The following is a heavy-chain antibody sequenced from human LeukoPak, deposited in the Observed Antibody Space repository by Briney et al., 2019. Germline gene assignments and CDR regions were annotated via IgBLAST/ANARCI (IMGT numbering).Heavy chain of an antibody. CDR1: GFTFSSYS. CDR3: ARFPDTYYFDY. Sequence: GGSLRLSCAASGFTFSSYSMNWVRQAPGKGLEWVSSISSSSYIYYADSVKGRFTISRDNAKNSLYLQMNSLRAEDTAVYYCARFPDTYYFDYWGQGTLVTVS. V-gene: IGHV3-21*01. D-gene: IGHD3-16*01. CDR2: ISSSSYI. J-gene: IGHJ4*02.